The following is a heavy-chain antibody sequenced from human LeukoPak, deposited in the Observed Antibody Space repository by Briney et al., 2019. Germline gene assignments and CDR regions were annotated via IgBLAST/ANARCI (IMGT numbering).Heavy chain of an antibody. D-gene: IGHD6-13*01. CDR2: IKSKTDGGTT. V-gene: IGHV3-15*01. CDR1: GFTFSNAW. J-gene: IGHJ4*02. CDR3: TTGEGYLIDY. Sequence: GALILSCAASGFTFSNAWMSWVRQAPGKGLEWVGRIKSKTDGGTTDYAAPVKGRFTISRDDSKNTLYLQMNSLKTEDTAVYYCTTGEGYLIDYWGQGTLVTVSS.